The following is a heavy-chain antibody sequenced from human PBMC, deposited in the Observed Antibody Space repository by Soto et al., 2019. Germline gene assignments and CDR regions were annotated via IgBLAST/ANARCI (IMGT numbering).Heavy chain of an antibody. CDR2: ISSSSSTI. Sequence: PGGSLRLSCAASGLTYSSYSRNWVRQAPGKGLEWVSYISSSSSTIYYADSVKGRFTISRDNAKNSLYLQMNSLRAEDTAVYYCARDSHYYDSRGYGVRIFAYWRQGT. CDR1: GLTYSSYS. J-gene: IGHJ4*02. V-gene: IGHV3-48*01. CDR3: ARDSHYYDSRGYGVRIFAY. D-gene: IGHD3-22*01.